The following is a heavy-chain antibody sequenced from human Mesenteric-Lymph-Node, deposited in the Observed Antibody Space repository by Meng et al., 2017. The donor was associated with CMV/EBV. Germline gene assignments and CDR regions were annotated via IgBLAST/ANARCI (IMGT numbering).Heavy chain of an antibody. D-gene: IGHD3-22*01. CDR1: GGSISSYY. CDR2: IYYSGST. Sequence: GSLRLSCTVSGGSISSYYWSWIRQPPGKGLEWIGYIYYSGSTNYNPSLKSRVTISVDTSKNQFSLKLSSVTAADTAVYYCARVPDYYDSSGPRMDVWGQGTTVTVSS. J-gene: IGHJ6*02. V-gene: IGHV4-59*01. CDR3: ARVPDYYDSSGPRMDV.